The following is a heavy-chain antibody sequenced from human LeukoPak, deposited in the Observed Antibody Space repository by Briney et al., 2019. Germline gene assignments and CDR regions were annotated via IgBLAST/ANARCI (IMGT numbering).Heavy chain of an antibody. CDR2: IYYSGST. Sequence: KPSETLSLTCTVSGGSISSYYWSWIRQPPGKGLEWIGYIYYSGSTNYNPSLKSRVTISVDTSKNQFSLKLSSVTAADTAVYYCARHPGRREVYSNYVMDYWGQGTLVTVSS. CDR3: ARHPGRREVYSNYVMDY. D-gene: IGHD4-11*01. V-gene: IGHV4-59*08. CDR1: GGSISSYY. J-gene: IGHJ4*02.